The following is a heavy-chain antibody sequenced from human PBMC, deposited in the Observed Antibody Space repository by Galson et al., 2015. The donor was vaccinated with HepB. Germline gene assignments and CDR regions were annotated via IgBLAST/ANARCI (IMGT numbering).Heavy chain of an antibody. CDR1: GFTFGDYA. J-gene: IGHJ4*02. CDR2: IRSKAYGGTT. Sequence: SLRLSCAASGFTFGDYAMSWFRQAPGKGLEWVGFIRSKAYGGTTEYAASVKGRFTISRDDSKSIAYLQMNSLKTEDTAAYYCTRSGEQWLVLLADYWGQGTLVTVSS. D-gene: IGHD6-19*01. V-gene: IGHV3-49*03. CDR3: TRSGEQWLVLLADY.